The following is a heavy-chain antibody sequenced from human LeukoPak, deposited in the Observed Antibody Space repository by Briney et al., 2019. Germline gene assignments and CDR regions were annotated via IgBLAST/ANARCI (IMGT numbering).Heavy chain of an antibody. J-gene: IGHJ5*02. CDR3: ATDHSMADTAWWFDP. CDR2: MNPNSGNT. Sequence: ASVKVSCKASGYTFTSYDINWVRQATGQGLEWMGWMNPNSGNTGYAQKFQGRITMSRDTSTSTVYMELSSLRSEDTAFYYCATDHSMADTAWWFDPWGQGTLVTVSS. CDR1: GYTFTSYD. V-gene: IGHV1-8*01. D-gene: IGHD5-24*01.